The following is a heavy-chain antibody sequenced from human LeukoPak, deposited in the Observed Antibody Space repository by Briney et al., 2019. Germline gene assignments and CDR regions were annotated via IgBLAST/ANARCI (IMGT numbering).Heavy chain of an antibody. Sequence: GESLRLSCAASGFIFSDYSVNWVRQAPGKGLEWVSSISSRSSYIYYTDSVKGRFTISRDNAKNSLYLQMNSLRAEDTAVYYCARVGAIDYFDYWGQGTLVTVFS. CDR3: ARVGAIDYFDY. J-gene: IGHJ4*02. V-gene: IGHV3-21*01. CDR1: GFIFSDYS. CDR2: ISSRSSYI. D-gene: IGHD1-26*01.